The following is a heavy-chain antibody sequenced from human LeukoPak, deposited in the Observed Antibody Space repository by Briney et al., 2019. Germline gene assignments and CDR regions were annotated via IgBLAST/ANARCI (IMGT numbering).Heavy chain of an antibody. D-gene: IGHD3-3*01. CDR1: GFTFSSYG. J-gene: IGHJ4*02. CDR2: ISGSGGST. Sequence: GGSLRLSCAASGFTFSSYGMSWVRQAPGKGLEWVSAISGSGGSTYYADSVKGRFTISRDNSKNTLYLQMNSLRAEDTAVYYCARRGLFGVVDDYWGQGTLVTVSS. CDR3: ARRGLFGVVDDY. V-gene: IGHV3-23*01.